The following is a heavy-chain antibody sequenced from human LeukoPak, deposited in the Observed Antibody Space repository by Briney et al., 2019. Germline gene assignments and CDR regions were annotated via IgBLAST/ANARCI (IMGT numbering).Heavy chain of an antibody. Sequence: SETLSLTCTVSGGSISSSSYYWGWIRQPPGKGLEWIGSIYYSGSTYYNPSLKSRVTISVDTSKNQFSLKLSSVTAADTAVYYCARRDTHDYCSSTSCYGAFDIWGQGTMVTVSS. CDR2: IYYSGST. CDR3: ARRDTHDYCSSTSCYGAFDI. V-gene: IGHV4-39*01. J-gene: IGHJ3*02. CDR1: GGSISSSSYY. D-gene: IGHD2-2*01.